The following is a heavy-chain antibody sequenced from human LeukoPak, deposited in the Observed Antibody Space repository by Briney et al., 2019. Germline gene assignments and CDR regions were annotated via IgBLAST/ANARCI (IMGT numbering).Heavy chain of an antibody. V-gene: IGHV1-8*01. D-gene: IGHD3-22*01. CDR2: MNPNSGNT. Sequence: ASVKVSCEASGYTFTSYDINWVRQATGQGLEWMGWMNPNSGNTGYAQKFQGRVTMTRNTSISTAYMELSSLRSEDTAVYYCARDYYDSSGYYKGAIDYWGQGTLVTVSS. CDR3: ARDYYDSSGYYKGAIDY. CDR1: GYTFTSYD. J-gene: IGHJ4*02.